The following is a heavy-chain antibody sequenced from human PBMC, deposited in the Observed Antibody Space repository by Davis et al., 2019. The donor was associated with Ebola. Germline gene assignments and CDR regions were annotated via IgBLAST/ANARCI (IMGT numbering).Heavy chain of an antibody. CDR2: ISGRGDST. V-gene: IGHV3-23*01. Sequence: GESLKISCAASGFTFSGLAMSWVRQAPGKGLEWVAGISGRGDSTHYADSVKGRFTISRDNSKNTLYLKMNSLRAEDTAVYYCAKSGLSFGVVKYHYGMDVWGKGTTVTVSS. CDR3: AKSGLSFGVVKYHYGMDV. D-gene: IGHD3-3*01. J-gene: IGHJ6*04. CDR1: GFTFSGLA.